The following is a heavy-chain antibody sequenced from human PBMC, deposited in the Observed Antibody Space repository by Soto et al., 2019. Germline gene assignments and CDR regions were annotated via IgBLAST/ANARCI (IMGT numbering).Heavy chain of an antibody. Sequence: GGSLRLSCAASGFTFSTYPMSWVRQAPGKGLEWVSGISSSGISTYYTDSVKGRFTISRDNSKNTVFLQMNSLRDEDTAVYYCVKPPVITASYYYYDMDVWGQGTTVTVPS. V-gene: IGHV3-23*01. CDR1: GFTFSTYP. CDR3: VKPPVITASYYYYDMDV. J-gene: IGHJ6*02. CDR2: ISSSGIST. D-gene: IGHD4-4*01.